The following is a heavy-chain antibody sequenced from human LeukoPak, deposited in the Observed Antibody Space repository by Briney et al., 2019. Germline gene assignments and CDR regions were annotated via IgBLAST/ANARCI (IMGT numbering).Heavy chain of an antibody. Sequence: SETLSLTCAVYGGSFSGYYWSWIRQPPGKGLEWIGEISDSGSTNYNPSLKSRVTISVDKSKNQFSLKLSSVTAADTAVYYCARARWLITGTTWTPRKPYYFDYWGQGTLVTVSS. J-gene: IGHJ4*02. CDR1: GGSFSGYY. CDR3: ARARWLITGTTWTPRKPYYFDY. V-gene: IGHV4-34*01. D-gene: IGHD1-7*01. CDR2: ISDSGST.